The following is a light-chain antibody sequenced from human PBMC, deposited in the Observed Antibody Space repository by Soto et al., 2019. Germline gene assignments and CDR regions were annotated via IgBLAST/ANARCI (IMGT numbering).Light chain of an antibody. V-gene: IGKV2-28*01. J-gene: IGKJ1*01. CDR3: MQALQTPWT. CDR1: QSLLHSNGCNY. Sequence: VMTQSPLSLPATPGEPGSISCRSSQSLLHSNGCNYLDWYLQKPGQSPQLLIYLGSNRASGVPDRFSGSGSGTDFTLKISRVEAEDVGVYYCMQALQTPWTFGQGTKVEIK. CDR2: LGS.